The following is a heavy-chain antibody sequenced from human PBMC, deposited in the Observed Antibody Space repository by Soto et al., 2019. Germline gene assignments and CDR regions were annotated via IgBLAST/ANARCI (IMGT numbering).Heavy chain of an antibody. CDR3: ARGTRGTGTTPAHYYYGMDV. CDR1: GYTFSNYE. D-gene: IGHD1-7*01. Sequence: GASVKVSCKASGYTFSNYEINWVRQATGQGLEWMGWVNPNGGNTVYAQQFQGRVTMTRSTSINTAYMELSSLRSEDTAVYFCARGTRGTGTTPAHYYYGMDVWGQGTTVTVSS. V-gene: IGHV1-8*01. J-gene: IGHJ6*02. CDR2: VNPNGGNT.